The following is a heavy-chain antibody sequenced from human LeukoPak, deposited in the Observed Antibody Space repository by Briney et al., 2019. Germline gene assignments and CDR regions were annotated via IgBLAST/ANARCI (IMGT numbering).Heavy chain of an antibody. J-gene: IGHJ4*02. D-gene: IGHD3-9*01. V-gene: IGHV1-18*01. CDR2: ISAYNGNT. Sequence: ASAKVSCKASGYRFTSYGISWVRQAPGQGLEWMGWISAYNGNTNYAQKLQGRVTMTTDTSTSTAYMELRSLRSDDTAVYYCARGGDGDILTGLVFDYWGQGTLVTVSS. CDR3: ARGGDGDILTGLVFDY. CDR1: GYRFTSYG.